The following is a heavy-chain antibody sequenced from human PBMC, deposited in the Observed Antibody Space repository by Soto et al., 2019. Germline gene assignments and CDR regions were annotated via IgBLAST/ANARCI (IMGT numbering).Heavy chain of an antibody. V-gene: IGHV1-69*13. Sequence: SVKVSCKASGGTFSSYAISWVRQAPGQGLEWTGGIIPIFGTANYAQKFQGRVTITADESTSTAYMELSSLRSEDTAVYYCARGPIFGVVSTVYYYYGMDVWGQGTTVTVSS. J-gene: IGHJ6*02. D-gene: IGHD3-3*01. CDR2: IIPIFGTA. CDR1: GGTFSSYA. CDR3: ARGPIFGVVSTVYYYYGMDV.